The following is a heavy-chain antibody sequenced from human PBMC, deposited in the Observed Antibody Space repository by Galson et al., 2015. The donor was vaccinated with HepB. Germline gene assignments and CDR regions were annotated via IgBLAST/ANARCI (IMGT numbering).Heavy chain of an antibody. CDR1: GFTFSRYW. D-gene: IGHD2-21*02. Sequence: SLRLSCAVSGFTFSRYWMSWVRQAPGKGLEWVANIKQDGSEKYYVDSVKGRFTISRDGAKNSLYLQMNSLTADDTAVYYCAGGTADFPYWGQGTLVTVSS. CDR2: IKQDGSEK. CDR3: AGGTADFPY. J-gene: IGHJ4*02. V-gene: IGHV3-7*01.